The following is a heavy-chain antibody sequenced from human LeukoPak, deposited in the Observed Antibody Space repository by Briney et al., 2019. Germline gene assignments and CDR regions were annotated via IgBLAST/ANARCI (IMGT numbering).Heavy chain of an antibody. V-gene: IGHV5-10-1*01. CDR1: EYSFTTYW. CDR2: IALSDSSA. D-gene: IGHD6-19*01. Sequence: GESLKISCKGFEYSFTTYWISWVRQMPGKGLEWMGKIALSDSSATYSPSFQGHVTISADKSISTAYLQWSSLKASDTAMYYCARLGAAVAGTPEDYWGQGTLVTVSS. CDR3: ARLGAAVAGTPEDY. J-gene: IGHJ4*02.